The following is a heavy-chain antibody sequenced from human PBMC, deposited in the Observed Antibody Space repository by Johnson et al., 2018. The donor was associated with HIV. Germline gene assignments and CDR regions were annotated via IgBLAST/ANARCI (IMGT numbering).Heavy chain of an antibody. V-gene: IGHV3-NL1*01. CDR1: GFNFSTYG. Sequence: QVQLVESGGGVVQPGGSLRLSCVASGFNFSTYGIHWVRQAPGKGLEWVSVIYSGGSTSYADSVKGRFTISTDTSKNTLYLQMNSLRAEDTAVYYCARDQFYSSSWYDTFDVWGQGTMVTVSS. D-gene: IGHD6-13*01. CDR3: ARDQFYSSSWYDTFDV. CDR2: IYSGGST. J-gene: IGHJ3*01.